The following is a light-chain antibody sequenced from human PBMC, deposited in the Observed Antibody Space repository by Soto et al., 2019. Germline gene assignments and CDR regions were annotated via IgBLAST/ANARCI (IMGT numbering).Light chain of an antibody. Sequence: EIVLTQSPGTLSLSPGEGATLSCRASQSVASSYLAWYQQKPGQAPRLIIYGASNRATGTPDRFSGGGSGTDFTLTISRLEPEDCAVYYCQQYGSSSFTFGQGTKLEIK. J-gene: IGKJ2*01. CDR1: QSVASSY. CDR3: QQYGSSSFT. V-gene: IGKV3-20*01. CDR2: GAS.